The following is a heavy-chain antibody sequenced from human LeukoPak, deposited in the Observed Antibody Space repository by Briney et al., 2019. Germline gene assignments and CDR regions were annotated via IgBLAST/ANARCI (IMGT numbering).Heavy chain of an antibody. V-gene: IGHV4-38-2*01. J-gene: IGHJ6*03. CDR1: GYSISSGYY. CDR3: ARRGIAARRGTSYYYYYYMDV. CDR2: IYHSGST. D-gene: IGHD6-6*01. Sequence: PSETLSFTCAVSGYSISSGYYWGWIRQPPGKGLEWIGSIYHSGSTYYNPSLKSRVTISVDTSKNQFSLKLSSVTAADTAVYYCARRGIAARRGTSYYYYYYMDVWGKGTTVTVSS.